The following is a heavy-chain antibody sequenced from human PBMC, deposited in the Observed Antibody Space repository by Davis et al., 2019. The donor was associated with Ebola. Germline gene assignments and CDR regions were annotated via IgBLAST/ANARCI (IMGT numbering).Heavy chain of an antibody. CDR3: ARAGAILTGYYRLDYYYGMDV. CDR2: ISVYNGNT. D-gene: IGHD3-9*01. CDR1: GYTFTSYG. V-gene: IGHV1-18*01. J-gene: IGHJ6*02. Sequence: ASVKVSCKASGYTFTSYGISWVRQAPGQGLEWMGWISVYNGNTNYAQKLQGRVTMTTDTSTSTAYMELRSLRSDDTAVYYCARAGAILTGYYRLDYYYGMDVWGQGTTVTVSS.